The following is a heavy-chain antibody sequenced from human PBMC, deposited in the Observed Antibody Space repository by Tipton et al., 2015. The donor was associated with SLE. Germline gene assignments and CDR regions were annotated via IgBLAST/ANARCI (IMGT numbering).Heavy chain of an antibody. CDR2: IYSSGGT. CDR3: AGTNYDVLTGYHRVDTFDI. Sequence: GLVKPSETLSLTCTVSGCSISSSHYYWDWIRQPPGKGLEWLGSIYSSGGTYYNPSLKSRVTISVDTSKNQFSLELSSVTAADTAVYYCAGTNYDVLTGYHRVDTFDIWGQGTMVTVSS. V-gene: IGHV4-39*07. D-gene: IGHD3-9*01. J-gene: IGHJ3*02. CDR1: GCSISSSHYY.